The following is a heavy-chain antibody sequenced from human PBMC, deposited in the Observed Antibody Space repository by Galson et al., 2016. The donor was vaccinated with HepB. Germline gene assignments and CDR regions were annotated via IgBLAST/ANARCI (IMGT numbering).Heavy chain of an antibody. CDR3: AGQLVHY. Sequence: SLRLSCAASGFTFRSYYMHWVRQAPGKGLEWVSHINSDGITTKYADSVQGRFTISRDNANNMLFLQMNDHRAEDTAVYYCAGQLVHYWGQGTLVTVSS. CDR1: GFTFRSYY. D-gene: IGHD6-13*01. V-gene: IGHV3-74*03. CDR2: INSDGITT. J-gene: IGHJ4*02.